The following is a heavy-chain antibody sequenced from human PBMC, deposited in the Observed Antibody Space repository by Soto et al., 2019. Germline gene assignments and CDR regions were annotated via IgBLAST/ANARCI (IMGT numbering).Heavy chain of an antibody. Sequence: QVQLVQSGAEVKKPGSSVKVSCKASGGTFSSYAIIWVRQAPGQGREWMGGIIPIFGTANYAQKFQGRVTITADESTSTAYMELSSLTSEDTAEYYCARVSGLYDSLTGYSSDYDYCNGMNLWRQGTTVTVCS. CDR2: IIPIFGTA. J-gene: IGHJ6*01. D-gene: IGHD3-9*01. CDR1: GGTFSSYA. V-gene: IGHV1-69*01. CDR3: ARVSGLYDSLTGYSSDYDYCNGMNL.